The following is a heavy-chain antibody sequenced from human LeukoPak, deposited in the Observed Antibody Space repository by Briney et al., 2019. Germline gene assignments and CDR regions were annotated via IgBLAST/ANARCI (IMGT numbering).Heavy chain of an antibody. CDR1: GXSYTNYW. Sequence: GESLRISCKGSGXSYTNYWISWVRQMPGKGLEWMGRIDPSDSYTNHSPSFQGHVSISADKSVSTAYLQWSSLKASDSAMYYCARQPRGTVVFDYWGQGTLVTVSS. D-gene: IGHD4-23*01. J-gene: IGHJ4*02. CDR3: ARQPRGTVVFDY. V-gene: IGHV5-10-1*01. CDR2: IDPSDSYT.